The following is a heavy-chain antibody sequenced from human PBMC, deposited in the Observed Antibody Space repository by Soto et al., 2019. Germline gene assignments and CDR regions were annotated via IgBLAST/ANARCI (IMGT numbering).Heavy chain of an antibody. D-gene: IGHD1-1*01. J-gene: IGHJ4*02. Sequence: PSETLSLTCAVSGYSISSGYYWGWIRQPPGKVLEWIGSIYHSGSTYYNPSLKSRVTISVDTSKNQFSLKLSSVTAADTAVYYCARALERFALDYWGQGTLVTVSS. CDR3: ARALERFALDY. CDR1: GYSISSGYY. V-gene: IGHV4-38-2*01. CDR2: IYHSGST.